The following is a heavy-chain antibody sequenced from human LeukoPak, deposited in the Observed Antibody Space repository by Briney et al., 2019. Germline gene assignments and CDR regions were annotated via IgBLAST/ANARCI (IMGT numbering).Heavy chain of an antibody. J-gene: IGHJ4*02. Sequence: GGSLRLSCAASGFTFSSYAMSWVRQAPGKGLEWVSTISGSGDYTYYADSVKGRFTISRDNSKNTLYLQMNSLRAEDTAVYYCAKLGVAGRSLYYFDYWGQGTLVTVSS. CDR3: AKLGVAGRSLYYFDY. V-gene: IGHV3-23*01. CDR2: ISGSGDYT. CDR1: GFTFSSYA. D-gene: IGHD6-19*01.